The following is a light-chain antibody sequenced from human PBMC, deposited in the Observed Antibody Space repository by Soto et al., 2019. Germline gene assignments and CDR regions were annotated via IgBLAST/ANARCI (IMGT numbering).Light chain of an antibody. J-gene: IGKJ1*01. CDR3: QQYNSYST. Sequence: DIQMRQSPATLSASVGDRVTITCRASQSISTWLAWYQQKPGKAPKLLIYKASSLESGVPSRFSGSGSETEFTLTISSLQPDDFATYYCQQYNSYSTFGQGTKVDIK. CDR2: KAS. V-gene: IGKV1-5*03. CDR1: QSISTW.